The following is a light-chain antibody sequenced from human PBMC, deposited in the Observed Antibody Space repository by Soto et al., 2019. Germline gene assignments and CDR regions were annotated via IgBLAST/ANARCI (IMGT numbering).Light chain of an antibody. J-gene: IGLJ3*02. CDR1: SSNIGSDT. Sequence: SVLTQPPSASGTPGQRVTISCSGSSSNIGSDTVNWYQQLPGTAPKLLIHRSNQRPSGVPGRFSGSKSGTSASLAISGLQPEDEADYHCASWDASMNGWVFGGGTQLTVL. CDR2: RSN. CDR3: ASWDASMNGWV. V-gene: IGLV1-44*01.